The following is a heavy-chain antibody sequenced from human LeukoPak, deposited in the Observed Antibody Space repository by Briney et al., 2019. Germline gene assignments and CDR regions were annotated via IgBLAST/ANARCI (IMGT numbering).Heavy chain of an antibody. CDR3: ARVKLIRKSPFDY. D-gene: IGHD1-26*01. CDR2: ISGSGDNT. CDR1: GFTFSSYA. V-gene: IGHV3-23*01. Sequence: GGSLRLSCAASGFTFSSYAMNWVRQAPGKGLEWVSIISGSGDNTYYTDSVKGRFTISRDNSKNTLFLQMNSLRAEDTAVYYCARVKLIRKSPFDYWGQGTLVTVSS. J-gene: IGHJ4*02.